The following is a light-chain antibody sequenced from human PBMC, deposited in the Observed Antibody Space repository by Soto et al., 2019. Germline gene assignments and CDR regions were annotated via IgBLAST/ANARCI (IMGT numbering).Light chain of an antibody. CDR1: STDVGANNY. J-gene: IGLJ2*01. CDR3: YSHTDGTTGV. V-gene: IGLV2-14*01. CDR2: DVN. Sequence: QSVLTQPASVSGSPGQSITISCTGTSTDVGANNYVSWYQQHPGKAPKVMIYDVNNRPSGVSSRFSGSKSGNTASLTISGLQAEDEADYYCYSHTDGTTGVFGAGTKLTVL.